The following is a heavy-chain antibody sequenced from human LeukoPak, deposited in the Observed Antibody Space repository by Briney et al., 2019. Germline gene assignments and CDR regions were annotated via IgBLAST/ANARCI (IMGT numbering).Heavy chain of an antibody. V-gene: IGHV4-4*07. D-gene: IGHD2-2*01. J-gene: IGHJ3*02. CDR3: ARDAYCSSTSCYQDAFDI. Sequence: SETLSLTCTVSGGSISSYYWSWIRQPAGKGLEWIGRIYTSGSTNYNPSLKSRVTMSVDTSKNQFSLKLSSVTAADTAVYYCARDAYCSSTSCYQDAFDIWGQGTMVTVSS. CDR1: GGSISSYY. CDR2: IYTSGST.